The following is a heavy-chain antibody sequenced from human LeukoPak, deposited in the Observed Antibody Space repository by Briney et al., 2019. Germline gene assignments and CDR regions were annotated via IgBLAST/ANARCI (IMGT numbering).Heavy chain of an antibody. CDR1: GFTFRSYW. J-gene: IGHJ4*02. Sequence: GGSLRLSCAASGFTFRSYWMTWVRQAPGKGLEWVASINQDGSEHYYVDSVKGRSTISRDNAKNSLRLQMNSLRAEDTAVYYCARSIVLAGISGRWGQGTLVTVSS. CDR3: ARSIVLAGISGR. CDR2: INQDGSEH. V-gene: IGHV3-7*01. D-gene: IGHD6-6*01.